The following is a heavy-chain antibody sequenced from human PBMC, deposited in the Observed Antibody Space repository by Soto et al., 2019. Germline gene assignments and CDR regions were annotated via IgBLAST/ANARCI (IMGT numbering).Heavy chain of an antibody. D-gene: IGHD1-26*01. V-gene: IGHV3-15*07. Sequence: GGSLRLSCAASGLLFSNAWMNWVRQAPGKGLEWVGHIKNKADGDTTDYAAPVKGRFTISRDDSKNTLSLQMNSLKTEDTAVYYCTTDVWPSREGDYWGLGTLVTVSS. CDR1: GLLFSNAW. J-gene: IGHJ4*02. CDR3: TTDVWPSREGDY. CDR2: IKNKADGDTT.